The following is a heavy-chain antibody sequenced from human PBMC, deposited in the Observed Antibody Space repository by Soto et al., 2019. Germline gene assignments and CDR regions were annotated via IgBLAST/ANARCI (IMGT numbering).Heavy chain of an antibody. D-gene: IGHD4-17*01. J-gene: IGHJ4*02. V-gene: IGHV1-2*04. CDR3: ARNLNGDYFDY. Sequence: SVKVSCKASRYTFTSYCISWVRQAPGQGLGWMGWINPYNGSTNSAQKFQGWVTMTRDTSISTAYRELSRLRSDDTAVYYCARNLNGDYFDYWGQGTLVTVSS. CDR1: RYTFTSYC. CDR2: INPYNGST.